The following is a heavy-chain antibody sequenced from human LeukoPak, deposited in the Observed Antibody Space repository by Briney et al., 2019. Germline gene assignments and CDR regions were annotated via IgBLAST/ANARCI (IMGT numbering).Heavy chain of an antibody. CDR3: ARDCDGRTGCYVRDY. CDR1: GGSFSGYY. J-gene: IGHJ4*02. V-gene: IGHV4-34*01. D-gene: IGHD2-2*01. CDR2: INHSGST. Sequence: SETLSLTCAVYGGSFSGYYWSWIRQPPGKGLEWIGEINHSGSTNYNPSLKSRVTISVDTSKNQFSLKLSSVTAADTAVYYCARDCDGRTGCYVRDYWGQGNPVTVSS.